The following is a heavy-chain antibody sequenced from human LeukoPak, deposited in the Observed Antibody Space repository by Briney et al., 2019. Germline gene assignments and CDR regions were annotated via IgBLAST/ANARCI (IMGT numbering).Heavy chain of an antibody. CDR2: ISAYNDNT. V-gene: IGHV1-18*01. CDR1: GYTFTSYG. J-gene: IGHJ4*02. Sequence: ASVTVSCKASGYTFTSYGISWVRQAPGQGLEWMGWISAYNDNTNYAQNLQGRVTMTTDTSTSTAYMELRSLRSDDTAVYYCARPHGYDSSGFDQYYFDYWGQGTLVTVSS. D-gene: IGHD3-22*01. CDR3: ARPHGYDSSGFDQYYFDY.